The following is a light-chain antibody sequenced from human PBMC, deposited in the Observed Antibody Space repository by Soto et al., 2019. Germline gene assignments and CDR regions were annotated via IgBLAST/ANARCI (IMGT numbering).Light chain of an antibody. V-gene: IGKV1-39*01. CDR2: AAS. J-gene: IGKJ5*01. Sequence: DIQMTQSPSTLSASLGDRVTITCRASQSISSWLAWYQQKPGKAPKLLIYAASSLQSGVPSRFSGSGSGTQFTLTISSLQPEDFATYYCQQSYSTVITFGQGTRLEIK. CDR3: QQSYSTVIT. CDR1: QSISSW.